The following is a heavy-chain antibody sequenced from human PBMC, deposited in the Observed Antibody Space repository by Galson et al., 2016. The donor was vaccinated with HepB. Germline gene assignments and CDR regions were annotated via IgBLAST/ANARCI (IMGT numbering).Heavy chain of an antibody. CDR2: ISSSSSDI. V-gene: IGHV3-21*01. CDR1: GFTFSYYS. J-gene: IGHJ6*03. Sequence: SLRLSCAASGFTFSYYSMNWVRQAPGKGLEWVSSISSSSSDIYSADSAKGRFTISRDNTKNSLYLQMNSLRAEDTAVYYCARDLIAAAGRTFYYYYYYMDVWGKGTTVTVSS. D-gene: IGHD6-13*01. CDR3: ARDLIAAAGRTFYYYYYYMDV.